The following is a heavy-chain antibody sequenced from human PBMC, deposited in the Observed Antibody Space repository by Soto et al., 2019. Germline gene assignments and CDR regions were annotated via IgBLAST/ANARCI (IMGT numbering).Heavy chain of an antibody. Sequence: VQLLESGGGLVQPGGSLRLSCAASGFNFNNYAFNWVRQAPGRGLEWVSTVSVTGDATYYADSVRGRFTISRDNSRSTLFLQMSSLRAEDTAVYYCARSACYYPACYPYYYYVDVWGKGTTVTVSS. V-gene: IGHV3-23*01. CDR3: ARSACYYPACYPYYYYVDV. D-gene: IGHD3-10*01. J-gene: IGHJ6*03. CDR2: VSVTGDAT. CDR1: GFNFNNYA.